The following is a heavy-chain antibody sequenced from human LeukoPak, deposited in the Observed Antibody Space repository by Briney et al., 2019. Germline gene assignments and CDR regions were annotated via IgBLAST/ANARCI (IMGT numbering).Heavy chain of an antibody. CDR1: GGSISGSY. V-gene: IGHV4-59*01. Sequence: SETLSLTCTVSGGSISGSYWNWIRQPPGKGLEWIGYIYYSGSINYNPSLKSRVTISVDTSKNQFSLKLSSVTAADTAVYYCASLSSGSYNWFDPWGRGTLVTVSS. D-gene: IGHD1-26*01. CDR3: ASLSSGSYNWFDP. CDR2: IYYSGSI. J-gene: IGHJ5*02.